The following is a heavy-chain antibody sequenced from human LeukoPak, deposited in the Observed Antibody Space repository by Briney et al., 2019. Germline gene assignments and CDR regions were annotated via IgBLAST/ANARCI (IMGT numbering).Heavy chain of an antibody. CDR2: ISAYNGNT. CDR3: ARTGLLLLDSAVAPDAFDI. CDR1: GYTFTSYG. J-gene: IGHJ3*02. V-gene: IGHV1-18*01. Sequence: ASVKVSCKASGYTFTSYGISWVRQAPGQGLEWMGWISAYNGNTNYAQKLQGRVTMTTDTSTSTAYMELRSLRSDDTAVYYCARTGLLLLDSAVAPDAFDIWGQGTMVTVSS. D-gene: IGHD2/OR15-2a*01.